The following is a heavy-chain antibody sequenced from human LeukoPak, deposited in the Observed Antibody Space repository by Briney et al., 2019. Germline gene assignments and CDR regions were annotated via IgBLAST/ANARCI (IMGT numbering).Heavy chain of an antibody. CDR3: ARDDSSGYEYFQH. Sequence: GGSLRLSCAASGFTFSSYSMNWVRQAPGKGLEWVSSISSSSSSYIYYADSVKGRFTISRDNAKNSLYLQMNSLRAEDTAVYYCARDDSSGYEYFQHWGQGTLVTVSS. J-gene: IGHJ1*01. D-gene: IGHD3-22*01. CDR1: GFTFSSYS. CDR2: ISSSSSSYI. V-gene: IGHV3-21*01.